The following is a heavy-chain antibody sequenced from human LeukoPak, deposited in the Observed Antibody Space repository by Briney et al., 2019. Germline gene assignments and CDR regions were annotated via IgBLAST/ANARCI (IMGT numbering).Heavy chain of an antibody. CDR1: GGSISSYY. D-gene: IGHD4-17*01. CDR2: IYYSGST. CDR3: AGGGTGGDYTPSDY. Sequence: KPSETLSLTCTVSGGSISSYYWSWIRQPPGKGLEWIGYIYYSGSTNYNPSPKSRVTISVDTSKNQFSLKLSSVTAADTAVYYCAGGGTGGDYTPSDYWGQGTLVTVSS. J-gene: IGHJ4*02. V-gene: IGHV4-59*08.